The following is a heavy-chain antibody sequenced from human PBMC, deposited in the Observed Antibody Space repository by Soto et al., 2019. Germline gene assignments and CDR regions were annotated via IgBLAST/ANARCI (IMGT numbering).Heavy chain of an antibody. J-gene: IGHJ6*02. CDR3: ARDSSSWYRYYYYGMDV. Sequence: EASVKGYCKASGYTFTSYGISWVRQAPGQVLEWMGWISAYNGNTNYAQKLQGRVTMTTDTSTSTAYMELRSLRSDDTAVYYCARDSSSWYRYYYYGMDVWGQGTTVTVSS. V-gene: IGHV1-18*01. CDR1: GYTFTSYG. D-gene: IGHD6-13*01. CDR2: ISAYNGNT.